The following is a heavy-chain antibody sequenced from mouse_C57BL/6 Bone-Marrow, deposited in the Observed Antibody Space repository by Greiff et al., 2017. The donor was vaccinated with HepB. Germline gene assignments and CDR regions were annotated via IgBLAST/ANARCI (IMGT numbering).Heavy chain of an antibody. V-gene: IGHV5-12*01. D-gene: IGHD1-1*01. CDR1: GFTFSDYY. J-gene: IGHJ4*01. CDR2: ISNGGGST. Sequence: EVKLMESGGGLVQPGGSLKLSCAASGFTFSDYYMYWVRQTPEKRLEWVAYISNGGGSTYYPDTVKGRFTISRDNAKNTLYLQMSRLKSEDTAMYYCARHKGVLSTAMDYWGQGTSVTVSS. CDR3: ARHKGVLSTAMDY.